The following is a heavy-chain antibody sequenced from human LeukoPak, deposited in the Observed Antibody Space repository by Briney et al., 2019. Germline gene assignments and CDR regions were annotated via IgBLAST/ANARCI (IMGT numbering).Heavy chain of an antibody. CDR1: GYTFTMYQ. Sequence: ASVKVSCKASGYTFTMYQIHWVRQAPGQGLEWMGMINPSDGATTYAQRFQGRVTLIRDMSTTTVYMDLHSLRFEDTAVYFCAREQRVWLSGNLGGLFASYYTYYYMDVWGRGTTVTVSS. J-gene: IGHJ6*03. V-gene: IGHV1-46*01. D-gene: IGHD1-26*01. CDR2: INPSDGAT. CDR3: AREQRVWLSGNLGGLFASYYTYYYMDV.